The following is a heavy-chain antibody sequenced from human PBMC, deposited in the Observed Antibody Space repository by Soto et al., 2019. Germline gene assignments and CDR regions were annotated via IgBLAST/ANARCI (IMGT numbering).Heavy chain of an antibody. Sequence: EVQLVESGGGLVQPGESLRLSCAASGFTFSSYWMHWVRQAPGKGLVLVSRINSDGSRTNYADSVKGRFTVSRDNAKNTQYLQMNSLRAEDTAVYYCARVLTGSWNWFDPWGQGTLVTVSS. CDR3: ARVLTGSWNWFDP. CDR1: GFTFSSYW. V-gene: IGHV3-74*01. CDR2: INSDGSRT. J-gene: IGHJ5*02. D-gene: IGHD6-13*01.